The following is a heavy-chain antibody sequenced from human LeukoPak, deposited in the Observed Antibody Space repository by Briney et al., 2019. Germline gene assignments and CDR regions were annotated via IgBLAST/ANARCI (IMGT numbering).Heavy chain of an antibody. CDR3: ARDHCSGGSCYWRFDY. J-gene: IGHJ4*02. CDR2: TYYRSKWYN. CDR1: GDSVSSNSAA. D-gene: IGHD2-15*01. Sequence: SQTLSLSCAISGDSVSSNSAAWNWIRQSPSRGLEWLGRTYYRSKWYNDYAVSVKSRITINPDTSKNQFSLQLNSVPPEDTAVYYCARDHCSGGSCYWRFDYWGQGTLVTVSS. V-gene: IGHV6-1*01.